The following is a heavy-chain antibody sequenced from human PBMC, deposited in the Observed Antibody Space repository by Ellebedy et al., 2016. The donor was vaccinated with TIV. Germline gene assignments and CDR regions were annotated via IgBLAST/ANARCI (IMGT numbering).Heavy chain of an antibody. CDR3: VKDIGSGWLGTFDY. CDR1: GFTFSNYN. J-gene: IGHJ4*02. V-gene: IGHV3-9*01. Sequence: PWGSLRLSCVGSGFTFSNYNMNWVRQSPGTGLEWVSGLSSSGNNIGSADSVEGRFTISRDNAKNSLHLQMNTLRDEDTAIYYCVKDIGSGWLGTFDYWGQGILVTVSS. CDR2: LSSSGNNI. D-gene: IGHD6-19*01.